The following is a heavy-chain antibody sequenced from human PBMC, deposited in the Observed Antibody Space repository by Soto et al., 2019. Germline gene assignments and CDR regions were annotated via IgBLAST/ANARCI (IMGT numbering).Heavy chain of an antibody. D-gene: IGHD6-19*01. CDR1: GFTFSGYA. CDR3: AKRISGWYEIDY. V-gene: IGHV3-23*01. J-gene: IGHJ4*02. CDR2: ITGGGGST. Sequence: WWSLRLSCVASGFTFSGYAMTWFRQAPGKGLEWVSAITGGGGSTYYADSVKGRFTISRDNSKNTLYLQMNSPRAEDTAVYYCAKRISGWYEIDYWGQGTLVTVSS.